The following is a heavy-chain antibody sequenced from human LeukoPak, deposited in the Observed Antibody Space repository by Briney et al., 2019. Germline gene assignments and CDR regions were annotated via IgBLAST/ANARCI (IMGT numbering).Heavy chain of an antibody. CDR3: ARSPSEYCSGGSCSYYYYGLGV. Sequence: SVKVSCKASGGTFNNYAISWVRQAPRQGLEWMGGIIPIFGTANYAQKFQDRVTITADESTTTAYMELISLRSEDTAVFYCARSPSEYCSGGSCSYYYYGLGVWGQGTTVIVSS. CDR2: IIPIFGTA. CDR1: GGTFNNYA. J-gene: IGHJ6*02. V-gene: IGHV1-69*13. D-gene: IGHD2-15*01.